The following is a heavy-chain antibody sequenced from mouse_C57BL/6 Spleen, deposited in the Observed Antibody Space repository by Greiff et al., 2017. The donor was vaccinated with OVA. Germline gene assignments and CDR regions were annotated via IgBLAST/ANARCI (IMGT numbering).Heavy chain of an antibody. D-gene: IGHD1-1*01. V-gene: IGHV8-8*01. Sequence: QVTLQEPGPGILQPSQTLSLTCSSSGFSLSTYGMGVVWHRPPPGKGLEWQVHPWCGDAKYNKPVLKSQRTLSKNTSKNQVFLKIANVDTADKATYVCARSITTVVAHWYFGVWGTGATVTVSS. CDR2: PWCGDAK. J-gene: IGHJ1*03. CDR3: ARSITTVVAHWYFGV. CDR1: GFSLSTYGMG.